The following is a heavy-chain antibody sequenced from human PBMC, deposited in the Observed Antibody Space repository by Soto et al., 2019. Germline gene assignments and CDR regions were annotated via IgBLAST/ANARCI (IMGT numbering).Heavy chain of an antibody. CDR3: ARGAVWNYASQYYFDY. CDR2: IYHSGST. Sequence: SETLSLTCAVSGGSISSGGYSWSWIRQPPGKGLEWIGYIYHSGSTYYNPSLKSRVTISVDRSKNQFSLKLSSVTAADTAVYYCARGAVWNYASQYYFDYWGQGTLVTVSS. CDR1: GGSISSGGYS. V-gene: IGHV4-30-2*01. D-gene: IGHD1-7*01. J-gene: IGHJ4*02.